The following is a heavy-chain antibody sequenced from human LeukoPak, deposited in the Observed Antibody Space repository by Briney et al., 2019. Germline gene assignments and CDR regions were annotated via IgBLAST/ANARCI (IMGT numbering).Heavy chain of an antibody. V-gene: IGHV3-23*01. Sequence: GGSLRLSCAASGFTFSSYAMSWVRQAPAKGLELVSAISGSGGGTYYADSWKGRCTIPRDNSKNTLFLQMTSLRAEDTAVYYCAKAPFTVTFYFDYWGQGTLVTVSS. CDR2: ISGSGGGT. CDR1: GFTFSSYA. J-gene: IGHJ4*02. CDR3: AKAPFTVTFYFDY. D-gene: IGHD4-17*01.